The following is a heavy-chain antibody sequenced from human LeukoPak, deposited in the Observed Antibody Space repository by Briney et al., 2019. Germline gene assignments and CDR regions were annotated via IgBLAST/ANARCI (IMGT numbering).Heavy chain of an antibody. Sequence: PGGSLRLSCAASGFTFSTYGMYWFRQAPGKGLDSVAVISHDGSKTYYADSVRGRFTISRANSKDTLYLRRNVLGAEDTAVYYCARLPPSVFVAGTGDFDYWGQGTLVTVSS. CDR2: ISHDGSKT. CDR1: GFTFSTYG. J-gene: IGHJ4*02. V-gene: IGHV3-30*04. D-gene: IGHD1-7*01. CDR3: ARLPPSVFVAGTGDFDY.